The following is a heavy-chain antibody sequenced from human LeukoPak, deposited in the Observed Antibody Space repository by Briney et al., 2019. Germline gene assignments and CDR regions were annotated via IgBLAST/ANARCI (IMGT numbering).Heavy chain of an antibody. CDR1: GFTFSSYA. J-gene: IGHJ4*02. Sequence: PGGSLRLSCAASGFTFSSYAMHWVRQAPGKGLEWVAVISYDGSNKYYADSVKGRFTISRDNSKNTLYLQMNSLRAEDTAVYYCARESYYYDSSGYYYIYFDYWGQGTLVTVSS. D-gene: IGHD3-22*01. CDR2: ISYDGSNK. CDR3: ARESYYYDSSGYYYIYFDY. V-gene: IGHV3-30*04.